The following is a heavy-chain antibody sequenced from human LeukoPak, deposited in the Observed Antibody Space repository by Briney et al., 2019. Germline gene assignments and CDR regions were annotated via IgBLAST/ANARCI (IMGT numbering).Heavy chain of an antibody. J-gene: IGHJ4*02. Sequence: SETLTLTCTVSSGSISSHTYYWGWIRQAPGKGLEWIGSIYYSGNTYYNPSLKSRVTISVDTSKNQFSLELRSVIAAVYYCARHDVAAVGEYWGQGTLVTVSS. V-gene: IGHV4-39*01. CDR2: IYYSGNT. D-gene: IGHD6-19*01. CDR3: ARHDVAAVGEY. CDR1: SGSISSHTYY.